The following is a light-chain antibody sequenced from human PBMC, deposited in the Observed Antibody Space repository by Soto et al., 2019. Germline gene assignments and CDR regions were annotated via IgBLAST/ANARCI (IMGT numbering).Light chain of an antibody. CDR3: QQSYSTPPWT. CDR1: QGISSY. V-gene: IGKV1-9*01. CDR2: AAS. Sequence: DIQLTQSPPFLSASVGDRVTITCRASQGISSYLAWYQQKPGKAPKLLIYAASTLQSGVPSRFSGSGSGTEFTLTISSLQPEDFATYYCQQSYSTPPWTFGQGTKVEIK. J-gene: IGKJ1*01.